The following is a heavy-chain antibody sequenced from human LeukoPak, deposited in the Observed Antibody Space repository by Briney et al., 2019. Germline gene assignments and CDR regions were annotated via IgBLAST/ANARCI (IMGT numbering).Heavy chain of an antibody. CDR3: ARDLPALVPVY. CDR1: GGSISSGDYY. Sequence: TSQTLSLTCTVSGGSISSGDYYWSWIRQPPGKGLEWIGYIYYSGSTCYNPTLKSRVTISVDTSNNQFSLKLSSVTAADTAVYYCARDLPALVPVYWGQGTLVTVSS. D-gene: IGHD5-18*01. CDR2: IYYSGST. V-gene: IGHV4-30-4*01. J-gene: IGHJ4*02.